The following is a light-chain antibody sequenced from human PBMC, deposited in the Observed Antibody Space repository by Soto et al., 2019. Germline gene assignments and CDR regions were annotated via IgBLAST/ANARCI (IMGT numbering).Light chain of an antibody. J-gene: IGLJ1*01. V-gene: IGLV2-14*01. CDR2: EVS. Sequence: QSALTQPSSVSGSPGQSVTISCTGTISDVGGYNYVSWYQQQSGKAPKLMIHEVSNRPSGVSNRFSGYKSGNTASLTISGLQAEDEADYYCSSYTSSRAYVFGIGTKVTVL. CDR3: SSYTSSRAYV. CDR1: ISDVGGYNY.